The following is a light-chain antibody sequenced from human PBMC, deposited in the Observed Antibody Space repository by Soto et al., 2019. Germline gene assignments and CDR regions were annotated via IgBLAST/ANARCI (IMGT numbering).Light chain of an antibody. J-gene: IGLJ1*01. V-gene: IGLV1-51*01. Sequence: QSVLTQPPSVSAAPGQRVTISCSGSSSTIGGNSVSWYQQLPGTAPKLLIYDDDKRPSGIPDRFSGSKSGTSATLSITGFQTGDEADHYCGSWDSSLSAYVFGTGTKV. CDR1: SSTIGGNS. CDR3: GSWDSSLSAYV. CDR2: DDD.